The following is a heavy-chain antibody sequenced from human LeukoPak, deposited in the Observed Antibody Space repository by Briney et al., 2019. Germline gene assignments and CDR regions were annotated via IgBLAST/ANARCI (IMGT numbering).Heavy chain of an antibody. CDR1: GGSITSYS. CDR2: IYYSGST. V-gene: IGHV4-59*01. J-gene: IGHJ3*02. Sequence: SQTLSLTCTVSGGSITSYSRSWIRPPPGKVLEWIAYIYYSGSTSYNPSLKSRVTISVDTSKNHFSLKLSSVTAADTAVYYCARREDYYDSSGYYSDAFDIWGQGTMVTVSS. CDR3: ARREDYYDSSGYYSDAFDI. D-gene: IGHD3-22*01.